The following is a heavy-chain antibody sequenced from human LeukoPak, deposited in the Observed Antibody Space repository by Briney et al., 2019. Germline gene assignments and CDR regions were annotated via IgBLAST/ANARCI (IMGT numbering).Heavy chain of an antibody. CDR1: GFTFGDYV. CDR2: IRSKPYGGTT. CDR3: TRGSGSIFGVARDGFDY. V-gene: IGHV3-49*03. Sequence: GGSLRLSCTTSGFTFGDYVVSWFRQAPGKGLEWVGFIRSKPYGGTTEYAASVKGRFTISRDDSKSIAYLQMNSLKTEDTAVYYCTRGSGSIFGVARDGFDYWGQGTLVTVSS. D-gene: IGHD3-3*01. J-gene: IGHJ4*02.